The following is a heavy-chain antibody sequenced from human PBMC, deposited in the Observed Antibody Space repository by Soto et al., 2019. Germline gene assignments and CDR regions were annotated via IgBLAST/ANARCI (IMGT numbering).Heavy chain of an antibody. CDR2: IHYSGST. CDR1: GDSISSSTYY. V-gene: IGHV4-39*01. Sequence: QLQLQESGPGLVKPSETLSLTCTVSGDSISSSTYYWGWIRQSPGKGLEWIGNIHYSGSTYYNPSLKSGVTISVDTFKNQFSLKLSSVTAADTAVYYCASYYYVSGDSRSFDYWGQVTPVTISA. D-gene: IGHD3-10*01. J-gene: IGHJ4*02. CDR3: ASYYYVSGDSRSFDY.